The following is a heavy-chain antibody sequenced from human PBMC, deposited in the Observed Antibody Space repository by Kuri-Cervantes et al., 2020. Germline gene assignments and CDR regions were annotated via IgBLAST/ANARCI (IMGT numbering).Heavy chain of an antibody. CDR2: INGDGSSVGSYI. V-gene: IGHV3-74*01. CDR3: ARVGDYYDSSGSYYYGMDV. Sequence: GESLKISCAASGFTFSSSWMHWVRQTPGKGLVWVSRINGDGSSVGSYITYADSVKGRFTISRDNAKNTLFLQMDSLRAEDTAVYYCARVGDYYDSSGSYYYGMDVWGQGTTVTVSS. CDR1: GFTFSSSW. J-gene: IGHJ6*02. D-gene: IGHD3-22*01.